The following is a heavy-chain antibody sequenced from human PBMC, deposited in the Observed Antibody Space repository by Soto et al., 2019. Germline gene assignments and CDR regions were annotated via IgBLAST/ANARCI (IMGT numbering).Heavy chain of an antibody. CDR1: GGSINSGDYY. CDR3: ARTNYDYVWGSYRFDY. CDR2: ISYSGTT. V-gene: IGHV4-30-4*01. Sequence: QVQLQESGPGLVKPSQTLSLTCTVSGGSINSGDYYWSWIRQPPGKGLEWIGYISYSGTTYYKPSLRSRITISLDTSKNQFSLRLASVSAADMAVYYSARTNYDYVWGSYRFDYWGQETLVTVSS. D-gene: IGHD3-16*02. J-gene: IGHJ4*02.